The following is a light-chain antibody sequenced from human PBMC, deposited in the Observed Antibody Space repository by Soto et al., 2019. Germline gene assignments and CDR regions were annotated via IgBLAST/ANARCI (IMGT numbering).Light chain of an antibody. Sequence: EIVLTQSPGTLSLSPGERATLSCRASQSVSSNFLAWYQQKPGQAPRLLIYGASKRATGIPDRFSGSGSGTDFTLTISRLEPEDFAVYYCQQYGSSPRTFGQGTKGDIK. J-gene: IGKJ1*01. CDR1: QSVSSNF. CDR2: GAS. V-gene: IGKV3-20*01. CDR3: QQYGSSPRT.